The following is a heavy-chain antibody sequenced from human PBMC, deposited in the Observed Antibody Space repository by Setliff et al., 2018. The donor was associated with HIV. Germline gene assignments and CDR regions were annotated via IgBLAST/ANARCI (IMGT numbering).Heavy chain of an antibody. V-gene: IGHV3-23*01. CDR1: GFTFNTYA. CDR3: AKGASFSGSYFDY. D-gene: IGHD5-12*01. CDR2: INSNGGST. J-gene: IGHJ4*02. Sequence: PGGSLRLSCAASGFTFNTYAMSWVRQAPGKGLEWVSTINSNGGSTYYADSVEGRFTISRDNSKNTLSLQMNSLRVEDTAVYYCAKGASFSGSYFDYWGQGTLVTV.